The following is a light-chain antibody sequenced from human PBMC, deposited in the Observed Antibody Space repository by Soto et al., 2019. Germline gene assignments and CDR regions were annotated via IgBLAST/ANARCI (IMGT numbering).Light chain of an antibody. J-gene: IGKJ1*01. CDR1: QSISTW. CDR3: QQYNNYFTWT. CDR2: KAS. Sequence: DIQMTQSPSTLSASVGDRVTITCRASQSISTWLAWYQQKPGKAPKLLIYKASSLESGAPSRFXGSGSGTEFTLTISSLQPDDFATYYCQQYNNYFTWTFGQGTKVEIK. V-gene: IGKV1-5*03.